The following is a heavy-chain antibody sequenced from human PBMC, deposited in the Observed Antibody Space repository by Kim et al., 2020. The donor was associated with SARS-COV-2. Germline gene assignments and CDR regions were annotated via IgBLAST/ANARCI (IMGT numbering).Heavy chain of an antibody. CDR1: GFTFSSYG. Sequence: GGSLRLSCAASGFTFSSYGMHWVRQAPGKGLEWVAVIWYDGSNKYYADSVKGRFTISRDNSKNTLYLQMNSLRAEDTAVYYCARGPQWLDYYYGMDVCGQGTTVTVSS. CDR2: IWYDGSNK. D-gene: IGHD6-19*01. V-gene: IGHV3-33*01. J-gene: IGHJ6*02. CDR3: ARGPQWLDYYYGMDV.